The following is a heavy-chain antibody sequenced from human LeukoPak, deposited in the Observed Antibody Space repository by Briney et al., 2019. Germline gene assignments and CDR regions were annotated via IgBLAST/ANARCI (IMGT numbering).Heavy chain of an antibody. CDR2: ISAYNGNT. Sequence: GASVKVSCKASGYTFTSYGISWVRQAPGQWLEWMGWISAYNGNTNYAQKLQGRVTMTTDTSTSTAYVELRSLRSDDTAVYYCARASLQQLVDYWGQGTLVTVSS. D-gene: IGHD6-13*01. J-gene: IGHJ4*02. CDR1: GYTFTSYG. V-gene: IGHV1-18*01. CDR3: ARASLQQLVDY.